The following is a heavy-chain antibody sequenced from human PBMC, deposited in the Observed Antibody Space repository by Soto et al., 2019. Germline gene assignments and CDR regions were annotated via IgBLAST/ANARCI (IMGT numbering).Heavy chain of an antibody. J-gene: IGHJ5*02. CDR1: GYTFTSYA. V-gene: IGHV7-4-1*01. CDR3: ARDWVDIVANWFDP. Sequence: QVQLVQSGSELKKPGASVKVSCKASGYTFTSYAMNWVRQAPGQGLEWMGWINTNTGNPTYAQGFTGRFVFSLDTSVSTAYLQICSLKAEDTDVYYCARDWVDIVANWFDPWGQGTLVTVSS. D-gene: IGHD5-12*01. CDR2: INTNTGNP.